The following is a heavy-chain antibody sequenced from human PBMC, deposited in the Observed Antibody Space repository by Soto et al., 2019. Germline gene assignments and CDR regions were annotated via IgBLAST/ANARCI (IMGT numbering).Heavy chain of an antibody. D-gene: IGHD5-12*01. V-gene: IGHV5-51*01. CDR3: ARNNIVATPRAWFDP. Sequence: PGESLKISCKASGYTFTNDWIGWVRQMPGKGLEWMGITYPSDSDTRYNPSFQGQVTISVDKSISTAYLQWSSLKASDTAMYYCARNNIVATPRAWFDPWGQGTLVTVSS. CDR2: TYPSDSDT. CDR1: GYTFTNDW. J-gene: IGHJ5*02.